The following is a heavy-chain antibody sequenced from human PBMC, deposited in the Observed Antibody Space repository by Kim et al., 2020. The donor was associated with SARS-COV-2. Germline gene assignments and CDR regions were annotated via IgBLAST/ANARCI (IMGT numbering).Heavy chain of an antibody. D-gene: IGHD3-3*01. CDR1: GGSISSGGYY. V-gene: IGHV4-31*03. Sequence: SETLSLTCTVSGGSISSGGYYWNWIRQHPGKGLEWIGYIYYIGSTYYNPSLKSRVTISIDTSKNQFSLKLSSVTAADTAVYYCATQRGNHYDFWSGPGGFDTCGQGNLVTVSS. CDR2: IYYIGST. J-gene: IGHJ5*02. CDR3: ATQRGNHYDFWSGPGGFDT.